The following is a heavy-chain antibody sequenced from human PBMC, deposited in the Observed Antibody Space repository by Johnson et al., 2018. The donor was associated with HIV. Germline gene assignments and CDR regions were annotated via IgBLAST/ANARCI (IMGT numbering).Heavy chain of an antibody. CDR3: ARGSSRRPSGWSNFGAFDI. V-gene: IGHV3-9*01. Sequence: VQLVESGGGLVQPGRSLRLSCAASGFTFDDYAMHWVRQAPGKGLEWVSGINWNGGSTGYADSVKGRFTISRDNAKNSLYLQMNSLRAEDTALYYCARGSSRRPSGWSNFGAFDIWGQGTMVTVSS. J-gene: IGHJ3*02. D-gene: IGHD6-19*01. CDR1: GFTFDDYA. CDR2: INWNGGST.